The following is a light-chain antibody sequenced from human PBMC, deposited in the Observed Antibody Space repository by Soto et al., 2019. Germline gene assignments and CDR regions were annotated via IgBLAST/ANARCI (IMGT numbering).Light chain of an antibody. J-gene: IGLJ2*01. CDR3: QSTDGSGIWV. Sequence: SYELTQPPSVSLSPGQTARITCSGDALPKQYAYWYQQKPGQAPVKVIYKDTERPSGIPERFSGSTSGTTVTLIINGVQADDEADYYCQSTDGSGIWVFGGGTKVTVL. CDR1: ALPKQY. CDR2: KDT. V-gene: IGLV3-25*03.